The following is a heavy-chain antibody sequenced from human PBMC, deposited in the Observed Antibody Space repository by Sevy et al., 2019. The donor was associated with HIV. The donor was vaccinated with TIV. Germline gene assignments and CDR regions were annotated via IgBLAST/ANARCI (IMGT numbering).Heavy chain of an antibody. CDR1: GYTFTGYY. CDR3: PNLGFGGPRKWGGNDY. CDR2: INPNSGDT. Sequence: ASVKVSCKASGYTFTGYYMHWVRQAPGQGLEWMGWINPNSGDTNYAQKFQGRVTMTRDTSISTAYMELSRLRSDDTAVLYWPNLGFGGPRKWGGNDYWGQGTLVTVSS. J-gene: IGHJ4*02. V-gene: IGHV1-2*02. D-gene: IGHD3-10*01.